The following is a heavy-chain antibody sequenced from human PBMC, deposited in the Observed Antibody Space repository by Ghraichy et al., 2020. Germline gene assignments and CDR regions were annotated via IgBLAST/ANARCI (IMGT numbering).Heavy chain of an antibody. V-gene: IGHV4-4*07. CDR1: GGSISSYY. CDR2: IYTSGST. J-gene: IGHJ4*02. Sequence: ESLNISCTVSGGSISSYYWSWIRQPAGKGLEWIGRIYTSGSTNYNPSLKSRVTMSVDTSKNQFSLKLSSVTAADTAVYYCARDFGYGGNSAGVGWGQGTLVTVSS. D-gene: IGHD4-23*01. CDR3: ARDFGYGGNSAGVG.